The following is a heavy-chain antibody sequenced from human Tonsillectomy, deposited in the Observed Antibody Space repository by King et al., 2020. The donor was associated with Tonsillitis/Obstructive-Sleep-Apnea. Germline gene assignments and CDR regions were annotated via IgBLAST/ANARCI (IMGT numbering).Heavy chain of an antibody. CDR3: AREHLGRTYYFDY. J-gene: IGHJ4*02. V-gene: IGHV4-31*03. CDR2: SYYSGTT. CDR1: GGSISSGGHY. Sequence: QLQESGPGLVKPSQTLSLTCTVSGGSISSGGHYWSWIRQHPVKGLEWIGYSYYSGTTNYNPSLKSRVTISVDTSKNQFSLRLSSVTAAVTAVYYCAREHLGRTYYFDYWGQGTLVTVSS. D-gene: IGHD1-14*01.